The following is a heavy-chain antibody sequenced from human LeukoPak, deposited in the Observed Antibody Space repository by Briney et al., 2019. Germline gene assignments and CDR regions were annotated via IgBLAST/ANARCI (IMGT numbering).Heavy chain of an antibody. V-gene: IGHV3-7*03. CDR1: GFTFSSYW. J-gene: IGHJ4*02. D-gene: IGHD1-26*01. Sequence: PGGSLRLSCAASGFTFSSYWMSWVRQAPGKGLEWVANIKQGGSEKYYVDSVKGRFTISRDNAKNSLYLQMNSLRAEDTAVYYCASLVGDRVYFDYWGQGTLVTVSS. CDR2: IKQGGSEK. CDR3: ASLVGDRVYFDY.